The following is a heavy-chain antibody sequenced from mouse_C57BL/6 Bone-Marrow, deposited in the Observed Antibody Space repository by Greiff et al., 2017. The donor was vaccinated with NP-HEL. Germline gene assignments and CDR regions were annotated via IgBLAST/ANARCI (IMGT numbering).Heavy chain of an antibody. D-gene: IGHD2-4*01. Sequence: VQLQQSGTVLARPGASVKMSCKTSSYTFTSYWMHWVKQRPGQGLEWIGAIYPGNSDTSYNQKFKGKAKLTAVTSASTAYMELSSLTNEDSAVYYCTRSTMITSYYYAMDYWGQGTSVTVSS. CDR2: IYPGNSDT. CDR3: TRSTMITSYYYAMDY. J-gene: IGHJ4*01. CDR1: SYTFTSYW. V-gene: IGHV1-5*01.